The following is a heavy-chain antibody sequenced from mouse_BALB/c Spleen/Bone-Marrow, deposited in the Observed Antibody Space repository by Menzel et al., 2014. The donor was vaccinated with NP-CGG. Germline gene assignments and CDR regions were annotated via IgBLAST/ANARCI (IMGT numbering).Heavy chain of an antibody. J-gene: IGHJ2*01. Sequence: VQLQQSGPGLVAPSQSLSITCTVSGFSLTSYGVHWVRQPPGKGLEWLGVIWAGGSTNYNSALMSRLSISKDNSKSQVFLKMNSLRTDDTAMYYCARTGFDYWGQGTTLTVSS. CDR1: GFSLTSYG. V-gene: IGHV2-9*02. CDR2: IWAGGST. D-gene: IGHD4-1*01. CDR3: ARTGFDY.